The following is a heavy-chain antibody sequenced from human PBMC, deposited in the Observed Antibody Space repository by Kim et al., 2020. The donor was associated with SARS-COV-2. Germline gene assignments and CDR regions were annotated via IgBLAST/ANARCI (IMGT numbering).Heavy chain of an antibody. CDR3: ARGGSGWRYYYYYGMDV. CDR2: INPNSGGT. Sequence: ASVKVSCKASGYTFTGYYMHWVRQAPGQGLEWMGRINPNSGGTNYAQKFQGRVTMTRDTSISTAYMELSRLRSDDTAVYYCARGGSGWRYYYYYGMDVWGQGTTVTVSS. D-gene: IGHD6-19*01. V-gene: IGHV1-2*06. CDR1: GYTFTGYY. J-gene: IGHJ6*02.